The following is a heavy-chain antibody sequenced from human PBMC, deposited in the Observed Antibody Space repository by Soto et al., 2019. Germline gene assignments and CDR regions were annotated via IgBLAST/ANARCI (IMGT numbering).Heavy chain of an antibody. Sequence: QVQLVQSGAEVKKPGASVKVSCKASGSTFTGYYMHWVRQAPGQGLEWMGWINPTSGGTNYAQKFQGWDTMTRDTSISTASMELSRLISDDTAVYYCARAPAGLAQCLSRDRRSYFDYWGQGTLVTGSS. J-gene: IGHJ4*02. D-gene: IGHD2-2*01. CDR3: ARAPAGLAQCLSRDRRSYFDY. CDR1: GSTFTGYY. CDR2: INPTSGGT. V-gene: IGHV1-2*04.